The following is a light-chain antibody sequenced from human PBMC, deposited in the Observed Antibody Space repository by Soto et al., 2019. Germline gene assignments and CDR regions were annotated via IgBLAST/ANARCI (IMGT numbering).Light chain of an antibody. V-gene: IGLV2-8*01. J-gene: IGLJ1*01. CDR3: SSYAGNINYV. CDR2: QVS. CDR1: SSDVGNYNY. Sequence: QTVVTQPPSASGSPGQSVTISCTGTSSDVGNYNYVSWYQQHPGKAPKLMIFQVSERPSGVPDRFSGSKSGNTASLTVSGLQAEDEADYYCSSYAGNINYVFGTGTKVTVL.